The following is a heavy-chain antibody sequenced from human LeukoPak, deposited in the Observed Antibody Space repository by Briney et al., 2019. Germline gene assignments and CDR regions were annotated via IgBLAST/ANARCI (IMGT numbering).Heavy chain of an antibody. J-gene: IGHJ4*02. Sequence: SETLSLTCTVSGGSISSYYWSWIRQPPGKGLEWIGYIYYSGSTNYNPSLKSRVTISVDTSKNQFSLKLSSVTAADTAVYYCARAGDYYDSSGYILFDYWGQRTLVTVSS. D-gene: IGHD3-22*01. CDR2: IYYSGST. CDR3: ARAGDYYDSSGYILFDY. V-gene: IGHV4-59*01. CDR1: GGSISSYY.